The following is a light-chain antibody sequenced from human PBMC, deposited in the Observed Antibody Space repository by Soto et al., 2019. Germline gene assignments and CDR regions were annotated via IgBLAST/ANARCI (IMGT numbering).Light chain of an antibody. CDR3: LQYGSSPWT. CDR2: GLS. CDR1: QSVSSNY. J-gene: IGKJ1*01. Sequence: EIVLTQSPGTLSLSPGERATLSCRASQSVSSNYLAWYQQKPGQAPRLLMYGLSSRATGIPDRFSGSGSGTDFTLTISRLEPEDFAVYYCLQYGSSPWTFGQGTKVEIK. V-gene: IGKV3-20*01.